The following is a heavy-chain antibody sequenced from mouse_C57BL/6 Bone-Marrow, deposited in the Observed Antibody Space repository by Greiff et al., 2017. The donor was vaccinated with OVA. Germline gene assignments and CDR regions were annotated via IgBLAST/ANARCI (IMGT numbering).Heavy chain of an antibody. CDR3: TSYGNFDY. Sequence: EVQLQQSGAELVRPGASVKLSCTASGFNITDDYLHWVKQRPEQGLEWIGWIDPENGDTEYASKFQGKATITADTSSNTAYLQLSSLTSEDTAVYYCTSYGNFDYWGQGTTLTVSS. CDR1: GFNITDDY. D-gene: IGHD2-1*01. V-gene: IGHV14-4*01. CDR2: IDPENGDT. J-gene: IGHJ2*01.